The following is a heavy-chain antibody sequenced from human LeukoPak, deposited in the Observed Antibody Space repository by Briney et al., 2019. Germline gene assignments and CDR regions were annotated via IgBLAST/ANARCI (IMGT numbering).Heavy chain of an antibody. Sequence: SETLSLTCTVSGGSISSYYWSWIRQPPGKGLEWIGYIYYSGSTYYNPSLKSRVTISVDTSKNQFSLKLSSVTAADTAVYYCARDRLHEGAFDIWGQGTMVTVSS. CDR1: GGSISSYY. V-gene: IGHV4-59*12. J-gene: IGHJ3*02. CDR2: IYYSGST. D-gene: IGHD4-11*01. CDR3: ARDRLHEGAFDI.